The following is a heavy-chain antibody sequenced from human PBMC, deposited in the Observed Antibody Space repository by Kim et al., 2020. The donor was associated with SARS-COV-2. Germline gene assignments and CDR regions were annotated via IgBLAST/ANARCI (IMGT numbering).Heavy chain of an antibody. D-gene: IGHD2-2*01. V-gene: IGHV3-23*01. CDR1: GFTFSSFA. CDR2: ISGSGGST. CDR3: AKVRGISTYYDFDY. Sequence: GGSLRLSCAASGFTFSSFAMSWVRQAPGKGLEWVSSISGSGGSTYYADSVKGRFTISRDNSKNTLYLQMNSLRAEDTAVFYCAKVRGISTYYDFDYWGQGTLVTVSS. J-gene: IGHJ4*02.